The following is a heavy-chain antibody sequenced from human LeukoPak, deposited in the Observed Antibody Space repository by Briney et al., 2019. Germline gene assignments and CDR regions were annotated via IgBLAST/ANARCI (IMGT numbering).Heavy chain of an antibody. J-gene: IGHJ4*02. V-gene: IGHV3-23*01. D-gene: IGHD6-19*01. CDR3: AKTTTGYSSGRYPGWPVDY. CDR2: IFCSGGST. Sequence: GGSLRLSCAASGFTFSSHAMYWVRPGPGKGLEWVSGIFCSGGSTHYADFVKGRFTISRDNSKNTVYLQMNSLRAEDTAVYYCAKTTTGYSSGRYPGWPVDYWGQGTLVTVSS. CDR1: GFTFSSHA.